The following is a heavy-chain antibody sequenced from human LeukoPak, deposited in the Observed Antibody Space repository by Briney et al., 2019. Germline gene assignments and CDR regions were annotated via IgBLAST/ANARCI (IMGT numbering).Heavy chain of an antibody. Sequence: ASVKVSCTASGYTFTSYYMHWVRQAPGQGLEWMGIINPSGGSTSYAQKFQGRVTMNRDTSTSTVYMELSSLRSEDTAVYYCARDMYYYDIGETGGLFYWGQGTLVTVSS. CDR1: GYTFTSYY. J-gene: IGHJ4*02. V-gene: IGHV1-46*01. CDR3: ARDMYYYDIGETGGLFY. D-gene: IGHD3-22*01. CDR2: INPSGGST.